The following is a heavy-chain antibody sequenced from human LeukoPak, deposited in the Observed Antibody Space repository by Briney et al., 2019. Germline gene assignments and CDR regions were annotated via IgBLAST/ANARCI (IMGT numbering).Heavy chain of an antibody. CDR2: ISYDGSNK. CDR3: PTRWRLVVAPPAPLDY. J-gene: IGHJ4*02. V-gene: IGHV3-30*01. CDR1: GFTFSSYA. Sequence: GGSLRLSCAASGFTFSSYAMHWVRQAPGKGLEWVSVISYDGSNKYYADPVKGRFTISRDKAKNTLYLQITRLRAEDTAVYYCPTRWRLVVAPPAPLDYWGQGTLVTVSS. D-gene: IGHD2-2*01.